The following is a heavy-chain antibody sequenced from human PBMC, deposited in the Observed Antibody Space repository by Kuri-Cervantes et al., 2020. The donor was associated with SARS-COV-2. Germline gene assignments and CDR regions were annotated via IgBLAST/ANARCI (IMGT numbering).Heavy chain of an antibody. Sequence: SETLSLTCTVSGGPVNSGSYYWSWIRQPPGKGLEWIGDIFYSGRTNYNPSLKSRITMSVDTSKDQFSLKFTSVTAADTAVYYCARTQSGTLFGVVATFDSWGQGILVTVSS. CDR3: ARTQSGTLFGVVATFDS. CDR2: IFYSGRT. D-gene: IGHD3-3*01. J-gene: IGHJ4*02. CDR1: GGPVNSGSYY. V-gene: IGHV4-61*01.